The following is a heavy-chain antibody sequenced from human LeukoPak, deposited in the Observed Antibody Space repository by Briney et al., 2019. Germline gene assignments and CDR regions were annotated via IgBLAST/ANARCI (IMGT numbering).Heavy chain of an antibody. CDR1: GYSISSGYY. V-gene: IGHV4-38-2*02. CDR3: ATCIGVTMIRGAHWYFDL. J-gene: IGHJ2*01. D-gene: IGHD3-10*01. Sequence: PSETLSLTCTVSGYSISSGYYWGWIRQPPGKGLEWIGSIYHSGSTYYNPSLKSRVTISVDTSKNQFSLKLSSVTAADTAVYYCATCIGVTMIRGAHWYFDLWGRGTLVTVSS. CDR2: IYHSGST.